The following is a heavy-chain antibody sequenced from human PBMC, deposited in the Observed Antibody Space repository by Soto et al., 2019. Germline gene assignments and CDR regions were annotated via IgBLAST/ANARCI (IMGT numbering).Heavy chain of an antibody. CDR3: ARASQLRFLEWDRNWFDP. CDR2: IYYSGST. Sequence: SETLSLTCTVSGGSISSYYWSWIRQPPGKGLEWIGYIYYSGSTNYNPSLKSRVTISVDTSKNQFSLKLSSVTAADTAVYYCARASQLRFLEWDRNWFDPWGQGTLVTVSS. V-gene: IGHV4-59*01. D-gene: IGHD3-3*01. CDR1: GGSISSYY. J-gene: IGHJ5*02.